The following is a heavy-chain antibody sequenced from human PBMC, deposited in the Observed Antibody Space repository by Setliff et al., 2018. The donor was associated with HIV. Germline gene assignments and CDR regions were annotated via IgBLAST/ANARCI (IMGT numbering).Heavy chain of an antibody. CDR3: ARRSPGGGYYMDV. CDR1: GGSISGYY. V-gene: IGHV4-4*08. CDR2: IYTTGST. Sequence: PSETLSLTCTVSGGSISGYYWSWIRQPPGKGLEWIGYIYTTGSTNYNPSLKSRVTISLDTSKNQFFLKLSSVTAPDTAVYYCARRSPGGGYYMDVWGKGTTVTVSS. D-gene: IGHD3-16*01. J-gene: IGHJ6*03.